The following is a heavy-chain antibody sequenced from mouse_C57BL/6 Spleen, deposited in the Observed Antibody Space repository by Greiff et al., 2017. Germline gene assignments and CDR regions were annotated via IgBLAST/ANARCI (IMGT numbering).Heavy chain of an antibody. CDR1: GFTFSNYW. V-gene: IGHV6-3*01. CDR2: ISSNSGSYAT. Sequence: EVQLVEPGGGLVQPGASMKLSCVASGFTFSNYWMTWVRQTPEQGLEWVAQISSNSGSYATQYVESGKGRFTIAGDESKSSVYRQMNNVRAEDTGIYYCTGELYCTMDYWGQGTLVTVSA. CDR3: TGELYCTMDY. J-gene: IGHJ4*01.